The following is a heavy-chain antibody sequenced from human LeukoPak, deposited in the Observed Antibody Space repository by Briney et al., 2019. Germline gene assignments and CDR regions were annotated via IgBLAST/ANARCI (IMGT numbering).Heavy chain of an antibody. D-gene: IGHD4-23*01. Sequence: SETLSLTCTVSGGSISSSSYYWGWIRQPPGKGLEWIGSIYYSGSTYYNPSLKSRVTISVDTSKDQFSLKLSSVTAADTAVYYCARGSSLRWRDYWGQGTLVTVSS. CDR2: IYYSGST. CDR3: ARGSSLRWRDY. J-gene: IGHJ4*02. CDR1: GGSISSSSYY. V-gene: IGHV4-39*07.